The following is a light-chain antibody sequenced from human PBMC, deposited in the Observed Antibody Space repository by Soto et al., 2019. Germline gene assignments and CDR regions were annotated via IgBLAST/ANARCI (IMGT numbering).Light chain of an antibody. J-gene: IGKJ1*01. Sequence: DIQMTQSPSTLSASVGDRVTITCRASQSLNGWLAWFQKKPGKAPKVLIYKVSNLESRVPLRFSGSGSETEFTLTISSLQPDDFATYYCQQYNSNWWTFGQGTKVEIK. V-gene: IGKV1-5*03. CDR2: KVS. CDR1: QSLNGW. CDR3: QQYNSNWWT.